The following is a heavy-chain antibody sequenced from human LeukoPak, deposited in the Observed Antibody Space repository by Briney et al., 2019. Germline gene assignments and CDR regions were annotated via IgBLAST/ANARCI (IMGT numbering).Heavy chain of an antibody. V-gene: IGHV1-18*01. J-gene: IGHJ4*02. CDR2: ISAYNGNT. D-gene: IGHD3-9*01. Sequence: GASVKVSCKASGYTFTSYGISWVRQAPGQGLEWMGWISAYNGNTNYAQKLQGRVTMTTDTSTSTAYMELRSLRSDDTAVYYCARDQGYDILTGYPLHFDYWGQGTLVTVSS. CDR3: ARDQGYDILTGYPLHFDY. CDR1: GYTFTSYG.